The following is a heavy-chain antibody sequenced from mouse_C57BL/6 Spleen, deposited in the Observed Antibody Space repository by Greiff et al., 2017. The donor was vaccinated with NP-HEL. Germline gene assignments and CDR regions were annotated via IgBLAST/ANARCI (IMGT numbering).Heavy chain of an antibody. CDR2: IHPNSGST. CDR1: GYTFTSYW. CDR3: ARSRDYGGYYAMDY. Sequence: QVQLQQPGAVLVKPGASVKLSCKASGYTFTSYWMHWVKQRPGQGLEWIGMIHPNSGSTNYNEKFKSKATLTVDKSSSTAYMQLSSLTSEDSAVYYCARSRDYGGYYAMDYWGQGTSVTVSS. V-gene: IGHV1-64*01. J-gene: IGHJ4*01. D-gene: IGHD2-4*01.